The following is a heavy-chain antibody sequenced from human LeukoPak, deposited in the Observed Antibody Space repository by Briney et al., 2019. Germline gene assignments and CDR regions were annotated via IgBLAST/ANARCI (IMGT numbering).Heavy chain of an antibody. CDR2: ISAYNGNT. CDR3: ARDPDDYGGYYGMDV. V-gene: IGHV1-18*01. Sequence: GASVKVSCKASGYTFTSYGISWVRQAPGQGREWMGWISAYNGNTNYAQKLQGRVTMTTDTSTSTAYMELRSLRSDDTAVYYCARDPDDYGGYYGMDVWGQGTTVTVSS. D-gene: IGHD4-23*01. CDR1: GYTFTSYG. J-gene: IGHJ6*02.